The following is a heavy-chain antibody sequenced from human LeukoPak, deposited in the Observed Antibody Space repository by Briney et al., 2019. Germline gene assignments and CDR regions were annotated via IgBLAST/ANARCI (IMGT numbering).Heavy chain of an antibody. CDR1: GGSISSYY. V-gene: IGHV4-4*07. Sequence: PSETLSLTCTVSGGSISSYYWSWIRQPAGKGLEWIGRIYTSGSTNYNPSLKSRVTMSVDTSKNQFSLKLSSVTAADTAVYYCARDFHRENYYYYYMDVWGKGTTVTVSS. J-gene: IGHJ6*03. CDR2: IYTSGST. CDR3: ARDFHRENYYYYYMDV.